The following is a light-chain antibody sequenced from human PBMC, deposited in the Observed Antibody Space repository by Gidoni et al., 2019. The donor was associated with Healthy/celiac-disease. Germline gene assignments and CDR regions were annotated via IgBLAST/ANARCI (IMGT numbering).Light chain of an antibody. J-gene: IGLJ3*02. CDR3: QTWGTGINWV. Sequence: QLVLTQSPSASASLGASVKLTFTLSSGHSSYAIAWHQQQPEKGPRYLMKLNSDGSHSKGDGIPDRFSGSSSGAERYLTISSLQSEDEADYYCQTWGTGINWVFGGGTKLTVL. CDR2: LNSDGSH. V-gene: IGLV4-69*01. CDR1: SGHSSYA.